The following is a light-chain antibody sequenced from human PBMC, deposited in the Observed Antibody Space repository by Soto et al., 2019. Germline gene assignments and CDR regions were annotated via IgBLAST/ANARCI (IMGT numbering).Light chain of an antibody. CDR2: GAS. J-gene: IGKJ1*01. Sequence: EIVLTQSPGTLSLSPGERATLSCRASQSVSRSYLAWYQQKPGQAPRLLIYGASSRATGIPDRFSGSGSGTDFTLTISRLEPEDFAVYYCQQDGSPWTFGQGTKVEIK. CDR3: QQDGSPWT. CDR1: QSVSRSY. V-gene: IGKV3-20*01.